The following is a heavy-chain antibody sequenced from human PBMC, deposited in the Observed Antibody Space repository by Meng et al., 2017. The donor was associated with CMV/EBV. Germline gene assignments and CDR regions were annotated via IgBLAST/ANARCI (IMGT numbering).Heavy chain of an antibody. V-gene: IGHV4-30-4*08. J-gene: IGHJ4*02. CDR3: ARVTSRVAGAFDY. Sequence: QGPRSDTAQGLVNPSQTLSLTCTVFCGYISSGDYYWSWIRQPPGKGLEWIGYIYSSGSTYYNPSLKSRVTISVDTSKNQFSLKLSSVTAADTAVYYCARVTSRVAGAFDYWGQGTLVTVSS. CDR2: IYSSGST. D-gene: IGHD1-14*01. CDR1: CGYISSGDYY.